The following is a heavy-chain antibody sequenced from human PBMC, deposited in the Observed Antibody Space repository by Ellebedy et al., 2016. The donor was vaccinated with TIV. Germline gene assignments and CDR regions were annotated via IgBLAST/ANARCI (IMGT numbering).Heavy chain of an antibody. V-gene: IGHV3-21*01. D-gene: IGHD3-10*01. CDR2: ISSSSSYI. J-gene: IGHJ6*02. CDR1: GFTFSSYS. Sequence: GESLKISXAASGFTFSSYSMNWVRQAPGKGLEWVSSISSSSSYIYYADSVKGRFTISRDNAKNSLYLQMNSLRAEDTAVYYCARGERELLVRRNYYYGMDVWGQGTTVTVSS. CDR3: ARGERELLVRRNYYYGMDV.